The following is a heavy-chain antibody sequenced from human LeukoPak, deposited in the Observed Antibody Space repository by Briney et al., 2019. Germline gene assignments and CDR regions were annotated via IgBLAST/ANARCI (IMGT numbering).Heavy chain of an antibody. CDR2: ISISSSYI. CDR1: GFTFSSYS. V-gene: IGHV3-21*04. J-gene: IGHJ4*02. D-gene: IGHD3-22*01. Sequence: GGSLRLSCAASGFTFSSYSMNWVRQAPGQGLEWVSSISISSSYIYYADSVKGRFAISRDNAKNSLYLQMNSLRADDTAVYYCARASYSYDINGWVPFDYWGQGTLVTVSS. CDR3: ARASYSYDINGWVPFDY.